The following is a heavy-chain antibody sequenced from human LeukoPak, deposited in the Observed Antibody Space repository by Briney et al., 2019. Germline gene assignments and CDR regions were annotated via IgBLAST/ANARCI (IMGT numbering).Heavy chain of an antibody. J-gene: IGHJ4*02. V-gene: IGHV4-39*07. D-gene: IGHD3-16*01. CDR1: GGSISSSSYY. Sequence: PSETLSLTCTVSGGSISSSSYYWGWIRQPPGKGLEWTGSIYYSGSTYYNPSLKSRVTISVDTSKNQFSLKLSSVTAADTAVYYCARDGSRIMITFGGVTGFDYWGQGTLVTVSS. CDR2: IYYSGST. CDR3: ARDGSRIMITFGGVTGFDY.